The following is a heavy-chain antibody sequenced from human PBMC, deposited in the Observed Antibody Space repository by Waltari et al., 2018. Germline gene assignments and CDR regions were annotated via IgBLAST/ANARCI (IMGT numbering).Heavy chain of an antibody. CDR1: GGSISGYY. Sequence: QVQLQESGPGLVKPSETLSLTCAVSGGSISGYYWSWIRQSPGKGLEWLGYVNYDGSTNYNPSLESRVTISADTSKNHFSLKLTSVSAADTAMYYCARGGGWYSSGRAFFFDYWGQGTLVTVSS. J-gene: IGHJ4*02. CDR3: ARGGGWYSSGRAFFFDY. V-gene: IGHV4-59*01. CDR2: VNYDGST. D-gene: IGHD6-19*01.